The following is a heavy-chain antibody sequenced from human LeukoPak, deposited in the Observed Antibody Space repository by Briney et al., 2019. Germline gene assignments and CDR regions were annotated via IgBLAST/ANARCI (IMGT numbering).Heavy chain of an antibody. J-gene: IGHJ4*02. CDR3: AKRGLVIRVILDGFHKQASYFES. V-gene: IGHV3-23*01. CDR1: GITLSKFG. D-gene: IGHD3-22*01. Sequence: GGSLTLSCAVSGITLSKFGMIWVRQAPGEGREWGAGISDSGGRTNYADSVKGRLTISRDNAKHTLYLQMHRLRAEETAVYFPAKRGLVIRVILDGFHKQASYFESWGKGALVTVSS. CDR2: ISDSGGRT.